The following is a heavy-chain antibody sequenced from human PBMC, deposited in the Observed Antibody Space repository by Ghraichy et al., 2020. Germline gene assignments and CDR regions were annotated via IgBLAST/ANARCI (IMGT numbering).Heavy chain of an antibody. CDR1: GFTFSTYS. D-gene: IGHD3-22*01. CDR3: ARYESYYYDSSGYYYAFDI. CDR2: ISSTSSTT. Sequence: LSLTCAGSGFTFSTYSTNWVRQAPGKGLEWVSYISSTSSTTYYADSVKGRFTISRDNAKNSLYLQMNSLRDEDTAVYYCARYESYYYDSSGYYYAFDIWGQGTMVTVSS. J-gene: IGHJ3*02. V-gene: IGHV3-48*02.